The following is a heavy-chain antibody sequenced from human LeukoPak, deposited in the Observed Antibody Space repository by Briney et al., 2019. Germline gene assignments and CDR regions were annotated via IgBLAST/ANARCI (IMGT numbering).Heavy chain of an antibody. Sequence: PGGSLRLSCAASGFTFSSYDMNWVRQAPGKGLEWVSYISSSGTTIDYADSVKGRFTISRDNAKNSLYLQMSSLRAEDTAVYYCARDPSPVLRRNYSDYWGQGTLVTVSS. V-gene: IGHV3-48*03. J-gene: IGHJ4*02. CDR1: GFTFSSYD. CDR2: ISSSGTTI. D-gene: IGHD2-8*01. CDR3: ARDPSPVLRRNYSDY.